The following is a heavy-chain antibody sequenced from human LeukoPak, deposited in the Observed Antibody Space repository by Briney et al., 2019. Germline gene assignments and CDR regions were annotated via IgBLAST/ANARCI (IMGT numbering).Heavy chain of an antibody. D-gene: IGHD2-15*01. J-gene: IGHJ5*02. Sequence: GGSLRLSCAASGFTFSSYWMSWVRQAPGKGLEWVANIKQDGSEKYYVDSVKGRFTISRDNAKNSLYLQMNSLRAEDTAVYYCASDRSGGSCYECWFEPWGQGTLVTVSS. CDR2: IKQDGSEK. CDR1: GFTFSSYW. CDR3: ASDRSGGSCYECWFEP. V-gene: IGHV3-7*01.